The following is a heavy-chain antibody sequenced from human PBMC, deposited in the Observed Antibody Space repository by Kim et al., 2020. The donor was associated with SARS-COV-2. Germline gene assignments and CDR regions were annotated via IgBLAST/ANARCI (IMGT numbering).Heavy chain of an antibody. CDR3: AGLAANYYFDYWGANYYFDY. D-gene: IGHD4-17*01. J-gene: IGHJ4*02. V-gene: IGHV4-31*03. CDR2: IYYSGST. Sequence: SETLSLTCTVSGGSISSGGYYWSWIRQHPGKGLEWIGYIYYSGSTYYNPSLKSRVTISVDTSKNQFSLKLSSVTAADTAVYYCAGLAANYYFDYWGANYYFDYWGQGTLVTVSS. CDR1: GGSISSGGYY.